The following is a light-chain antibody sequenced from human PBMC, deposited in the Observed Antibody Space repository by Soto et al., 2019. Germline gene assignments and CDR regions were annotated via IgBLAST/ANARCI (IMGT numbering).Light chain of an antibody. Sequence: EIVLTQSPGSLSLSPRERATLSCRASQRVSSNNLAWYQQKPGQAPRLLIYGASRRAAGIPDRFSGSGSGTDFTLTISRLEPEDFAVYYCQQYGGSTYTFGQGTKVEIK. CDR1: QRVSSNN. V-gene: IGKV3-20*01. CDR2: GAS. CDR3: QQYGGSTYT. J-gene: IGKJ2*01.